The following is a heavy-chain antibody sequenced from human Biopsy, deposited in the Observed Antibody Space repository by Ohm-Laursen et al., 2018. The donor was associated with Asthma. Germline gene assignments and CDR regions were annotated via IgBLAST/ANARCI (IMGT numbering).Heavy chain of an antibody. CDR3: AKVRSDWVIAESFDY. Sequence: SLRLSCAASGFTFDDYTMHWVRQAPGKGLEWVSVISCNSATIGYADSVKGRFTISRDNAKNSVFLHMDSLRPEDTAFYYCAKVRSDWVIAESFDYWGQGVLVTVSS. J-gene: IGHJ4*02. CDR1: GFTFDDYT. CDR2: ISCNSATI. V-gene: IGHV3-9*01. D-gene: IGHD3-16*02.